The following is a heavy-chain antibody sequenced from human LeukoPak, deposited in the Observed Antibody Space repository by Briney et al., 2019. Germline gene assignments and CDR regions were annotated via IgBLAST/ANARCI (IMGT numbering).Heavy chain of an antibody. CDR2: IYSGGST. J-gene: IGHJ4*02. CDR3: ARDRVGATDYFDY. V-gene: IGHV3-53*05. D-gene: IGHD1-26*01. CDR1: GFTVSSNY. Sequence: GGSLRLSCAASGFTVSSNYMSWVRQAPGKGLEWVSVIYSGGSTYYADSVKGRFTISRDNSKNTLYLQMNSLGAEDTAVYYCARDRVGATDYFDYWGQGTLVTVSS.